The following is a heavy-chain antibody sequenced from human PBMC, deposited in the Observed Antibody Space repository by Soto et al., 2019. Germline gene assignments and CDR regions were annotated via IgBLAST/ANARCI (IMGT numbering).Heavy chain of an antibody. J-gene: IGHJ4*02. V-gene: IGHV4-39*01. CDR2: IYYSGGT. CDR1: GGSISSSSYY. D-gene: IGHD3-22*01. Sequence: SETLSLTCTVSGGSISSSSYYWGWIRQPPGKGLEWIGRIYYSGGTYYNPSHKRRATISVNTSKTHSSLKLSSVTAANTAVYYCARHVPLYYYDSSGHPSQPTYYFDYWGQENLVTAPS. CDR3: ARHVPLYYYDSSGHPSQPTYYFDY.